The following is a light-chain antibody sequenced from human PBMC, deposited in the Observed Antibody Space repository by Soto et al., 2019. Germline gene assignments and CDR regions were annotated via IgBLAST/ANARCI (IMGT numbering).Light chain of an antibody. CDR3: SSYTITRTCV. J-gene: IGLJ2*01. CDR1: INDVGGYNY. V-gene: IGLV2-14*01. CDR2: EVT. Sequence: QSALTQPASVSGSPGQSITISCTGNINDVGGYNYVSWYQHHPGKAPKLMIYEVTNRPSGVSDRFSGSKSGNTASLTISGLQAEYEADYYCSSYTITRTCVFGGGTKLTVL.